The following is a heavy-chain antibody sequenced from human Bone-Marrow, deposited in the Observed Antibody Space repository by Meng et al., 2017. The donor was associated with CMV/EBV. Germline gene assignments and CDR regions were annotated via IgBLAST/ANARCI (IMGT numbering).Heavy chain of an antibody. CDR2: INPNSGGT. CDR1: GYTFTGYY. CDR3: ARDSWYDFWSGYYRYYYGMDV. Sequence: ASVKVSCKASGYTFTGYYMHWVRQAPGQGLEWMGWINPNSGGTNYAQKFQGRVTMTTDTSTSTAYMELRSLRSDDTAVYYCARDSWYDFWSGYYRYYYGMDVWGQGTTVTVSS. J-gene: IGHJ6*02. D-gene: IGHD3-3*01. V-gene: IGHV1-2*02.